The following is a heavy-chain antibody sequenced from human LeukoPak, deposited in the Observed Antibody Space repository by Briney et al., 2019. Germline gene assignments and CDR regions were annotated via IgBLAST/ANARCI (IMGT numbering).Heavy chain of an antibody. CDR1: GGSFSGHY. J-gene: IGHJ4*02. CDR2: INHSGST. CDR3: ARVTGYTIEDYFDY. Sequence: SEALSLTCAVYGGSFSGHYWSWIRQPPGKGLEWIGEINHSGSTDHNPSLNSRVSISVDTSKNQFSLSLSSVTAADTAVYYCARVTGYTIEDYFDYWGQGTLVTVSS. D-gene: IGHD3-9*01. V-gene: IGHV4-34*01.